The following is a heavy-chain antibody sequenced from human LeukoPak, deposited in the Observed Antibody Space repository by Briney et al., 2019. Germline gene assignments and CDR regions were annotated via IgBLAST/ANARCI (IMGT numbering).Heavy chain of an antibody. J-gene: IGHJ4*02. D-gene: IGHD3-3*01. CDR3: ARAPYYDFWSGNPVGYFDY. CDR1: GYTFTSYY. CDR2: INPSGGST. Sequence: ASVKVSCKASGYTFTSYYMHWVRQAPGQGLEWMGIINPSGGSTSYAQKFQGRVTMTRDTSTSTVYMELSSLRSEDTAVYYCARAPYYDFWSGNPVGYFDYWGQGTLVTVSS. V-gene: IGHV1-46*01.